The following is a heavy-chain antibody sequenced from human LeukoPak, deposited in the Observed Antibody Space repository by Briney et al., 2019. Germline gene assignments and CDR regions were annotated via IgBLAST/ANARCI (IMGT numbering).Heavy chain of an antibody. J-gene: IGHJ4*02. V-gene: IGHV3-23*01. CDR3: ASIIVVVTAVGDY. CDR2: ISGSGGST. D-gene: IGHD2-21*02. Sequence: PGGSLRLSCAASGFTFSSYWMSWVRQAPGKGLEWVSAISGSGGSTYYADSVKGRFTISRDNSKNTLYLQMNSLRAEDTAVYYCASIIVVVTAVGDYWGQGTLVTVSS. CDR1: GFTFSSYW.